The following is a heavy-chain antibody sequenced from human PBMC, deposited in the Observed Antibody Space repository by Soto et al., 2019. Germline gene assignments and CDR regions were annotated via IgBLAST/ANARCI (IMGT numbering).Heavy chain of an antibody. Sequence: QVQLVESGGGVVQPGRSLRLSCAASQFSFSPFGMHWVRQAPGKGLEWVAGMLYDGTNIHYADSVKGRFTISRDSSKNTGYLEMNNLRAADTAVYFCAKDDGTGSWGQGTLVTVSS. CDR1: QFSFSPFG. J-gene: IGHJ5*02. D-gene: IGHD1-1*01. CDR2: MLYDGTNI. CDR3: AKDDGTGS. V-gene: IGHV3-30*18.